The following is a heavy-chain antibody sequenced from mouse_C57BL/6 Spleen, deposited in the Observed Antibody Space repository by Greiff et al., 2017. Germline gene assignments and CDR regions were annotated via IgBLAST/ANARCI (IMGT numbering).Heavy chain of an antibody. V-gene: IGHV1-82*01. J-gene: IGHJ4*01. CDR2: IYPGDGDT. CDR1: GYAFSSSW. CDR3: ARHDYYGSSYEAMDY. Sequence: VKLVESGPELVKPGASVKISCKASGYAFSSSWMNWVKQRPGKGLEWIGRIYPGDGDTNYNGKFKGKATLTADKSSSTAYMQLSSLTSEDSAVYFCARHDYYGSSYEAMDYWGQGTSVTVSS. D-gene: IGHD1-1*01.